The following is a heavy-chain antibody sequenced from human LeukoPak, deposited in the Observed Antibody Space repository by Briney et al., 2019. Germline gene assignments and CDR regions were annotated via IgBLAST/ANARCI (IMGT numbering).Heavy chain of an antibody. J-gene: IGHJ4*02. CDR1: GFTFSSYA. Sequence: PGGSLRLSCAASGFTFSSYAMSWVRQAPGKGLEWVSAISGSGGSTYYADSVKGRFTISRDNSKNTLYLQMNSLRAEDTAVYYCAKVPSKIYYCGGDCYFDYWGQGTLVTVSS. V-gene: IGHV3-23*01. D-gene: IGHD2-21*02. CDR2: ISGSGGST. CDR3: AKVPSKIYYCGGDCYFDY.